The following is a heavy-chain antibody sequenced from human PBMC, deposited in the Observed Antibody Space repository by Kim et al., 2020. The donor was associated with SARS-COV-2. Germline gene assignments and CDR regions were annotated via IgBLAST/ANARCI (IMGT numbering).Heavy chain of an antibody. CDR1: GGSISSSSYY. Sequence: SETLSLTCTVSGGSISSSSYYWGWIRQPPGKGLEWIGSIYYSGSTYYNPSLKSRVTISVDTSKNQFSLKLSSVTAADTAVYYCARQPYDFWSGYLQHFDYWGQGTLVTVSS. V-gene: IGHV4-39*01. D-gene: IGHD3-3*01. CDR3: ARQPYDFWSGYLQHFDY. CDR2: IYYSGST. J-gene: IGHJ4*02.